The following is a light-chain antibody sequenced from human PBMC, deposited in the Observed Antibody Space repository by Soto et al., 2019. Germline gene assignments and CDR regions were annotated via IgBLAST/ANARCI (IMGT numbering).Light chain of an antibody. CDR1: QAIRND. CDR3: LQDNDYPWT. CDR2: AAS. V-gene: IGKV1-6*02. J-gene: IGKJ1*01. Sequence: AIQMTQSPSSLSASLGDRVTITCRASQAIRNDLGWYQQYPGKAPRLLIYAASRLQGGVPSRFSGGGFGTVFTLTITNLQPEDFGTYYCLQDNDYPWTFGQGTTVDIK.